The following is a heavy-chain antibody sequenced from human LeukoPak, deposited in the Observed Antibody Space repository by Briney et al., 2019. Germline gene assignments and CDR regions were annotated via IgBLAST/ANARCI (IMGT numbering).Heavy chain of an antibody. V-gene: IGHV4-39*01. Sequence: SETLSLTCTVSGGSISSSSYYWGWIRQPPGKGLEWIGSIYYSGSTYYNLSLKSRVTTSVDTSKNQFSLKLSSVTAADTAVYYCARASGWNGDYFDYWGQGTLVTVSS. CDR3: ARASGWNGDYFDY. J-gene: IGHJ4*02. CDR1: GGSISSSSYY. D-gene: IGHD6-19*01. CDR2: IYYSGST.